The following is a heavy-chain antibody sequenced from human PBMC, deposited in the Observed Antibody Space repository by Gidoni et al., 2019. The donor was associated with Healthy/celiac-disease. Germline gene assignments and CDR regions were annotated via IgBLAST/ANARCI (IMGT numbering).Heavy chain of an antibody. D-gene: IGHD3-10*01. V-gene: IGHV3-23*04. CDR2: SSGSGGST. J-gene: IGHJ6*02. Sequence: EVQLVESGGGLVQPGGSLRLSCAASGFTFSSYAMSWVRQAPGKGLEWVSASSGSGGSTYYADSVKGRFTISRDNSKNTLYLQMNSLRAEDTAVYYCASPGAESFSRLWFGASWIGGMDVWGQGTTVTVSS. CDR1: GFTFSSYA. CDR3: ASPGAESFSRLWFGASWIGGMDV.